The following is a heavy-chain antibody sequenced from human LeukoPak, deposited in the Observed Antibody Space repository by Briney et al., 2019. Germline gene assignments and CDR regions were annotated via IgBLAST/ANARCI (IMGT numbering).Heavy chain of an antibody. CDR1: GGSTSSYY. J-gene: IGHJ5*02. V-gene: IGHV4-4*07. Sequence: SETLSLTCTVSGGSTSSYYWSWIRQPAGKGLEWIGRIYTSGSTNYNPSLKSRVTMSVDTSKNQFSLKLSSVIAADTAVYYCAREPHYYDSSGYYWVWFDPWGQGTLVTVSS. D-gene: IGHD3-22*01. CDR2: IYTSGST. CDR3: AREPHYYDSSGYYWVWFDP.